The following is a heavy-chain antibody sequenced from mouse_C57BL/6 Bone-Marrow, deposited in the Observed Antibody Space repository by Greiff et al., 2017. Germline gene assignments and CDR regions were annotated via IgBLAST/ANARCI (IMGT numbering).Heavy chain of an antibody. D-gene: IGHD1-1*01. CDR2: IYPGDGDT. J-gene: IGHJ1*03. CDR1: GYAFSSYW. CDR3: AREDGSLVV. V-gene: IGHV1-80*01. Sequence: VKVVESGAELVKPGASVKISCKASGYAFSSYWMTWVKQRPGKGLEWIGQIYPGDGDTNYNGKFKGKATLTADKSSSTAYMQLSSLTSEDSAVYFCAREDGSLVVWGTGTTVTVSA.